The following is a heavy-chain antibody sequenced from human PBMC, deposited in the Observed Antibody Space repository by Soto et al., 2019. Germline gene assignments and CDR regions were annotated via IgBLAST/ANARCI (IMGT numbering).Heavy chain of an antibody. CDR3: ARGTAVAYAFDI. J-gene: IGHJ3*02. CDR2: IIPILGIA. CDR1: GGTFSSYT. Sequence: QVQLVRSGAEVKKPGSSVKVSCKASGGTFSSYTISWVRQAPGQGLEWMGRIIPILGIANYAQKFQGRVTITADKSTSTAYMELSSLRSEDTAVYYCARGTAVAYAFDIWGQGTMVTVSS. D-gene: IGHD6-19*01. V-gene: IGHV1-69*02.